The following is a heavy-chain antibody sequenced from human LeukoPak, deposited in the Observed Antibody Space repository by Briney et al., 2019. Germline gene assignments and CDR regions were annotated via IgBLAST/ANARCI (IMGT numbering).Heavy chain of an antibody. CDR1: GFTFGDYA. D-gene: IGHD2-21*02. V-gene: IGHV3-49*03. Sequence: GGSLRLSCTASGFTFGDYAMSWFRQAPGKGLEWVGFIRSKAYGGTTEYAVSVKGRFTISRDDSKSIAYLQMNSLKTEDTAVYYCTRDPPDRGPDCGGDCDGGYYYGMDVWGQGTTVTVSS. CDR3: TRDPPDRGPDCGGDCDGGYYYGMDV. J-gene: IGHJ6*02. CDR2: IRSKAYGGTT.